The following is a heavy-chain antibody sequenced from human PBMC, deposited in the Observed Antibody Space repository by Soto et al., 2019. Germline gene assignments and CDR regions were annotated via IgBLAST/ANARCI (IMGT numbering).Heavy chain of an antibody. Sequence: ASVKVSCKPSGYTFNSYGITWVRQAPGQGLEWMGWINTYNGNTNYAQKFQGRVTMNTDTSTSTAYMELRSLTSDDTAVYYCAYVTLSGVVITPQRHYFHMDVWGKGTTVTVSS. D-gene: IGHD2-2*01. CDR3: AYVTLSGVVITPQRHYFHMDV. J-gene: IGHJ6*03. V-gene: IGHV1-18*01. CDR2: INTYNGNT. CDR1: GYTFNSYG.